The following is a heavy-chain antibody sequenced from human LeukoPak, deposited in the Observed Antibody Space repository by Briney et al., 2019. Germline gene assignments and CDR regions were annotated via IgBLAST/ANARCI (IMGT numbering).Heavy chain of an antibody. Sequence: GGSLRLSCTASGFTFGDYAMSWVRQAPGKGLEWVSAISGSGGSRYYADSVKGRFTISRDNSKSTLYLPMNSLRAEDTAVYYCAKGKSGSYSALFDYWGQGTLVTVSS. D-gene: IGHD1-26*01. CDR2: ISGSGGSR. J-gene: IGHJ4*02. CDR3: AKGKSGSYSALFDY. V-gene: IGHV3-23*01. CDR1: GFTFGDYA.